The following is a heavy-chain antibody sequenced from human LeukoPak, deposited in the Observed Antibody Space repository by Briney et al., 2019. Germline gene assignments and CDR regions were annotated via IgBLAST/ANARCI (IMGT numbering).Heavy chain of an antibody. CDR1: GGSSSSYY. D-gene: IGHD5-12*01. Sequence: SENLSLNCTGSGGSSSSYYWGWLGQPDGKGWKGRGSTYTGKRTNEHHSLKSRVTISVASSRTAFSQQMSSVTAADTAVYYCARGIEAAAVEMATKIGYYFDYWGQGTLVTVAS. CDR3: ARGIEAAAVEMATKIGYYFDY. CDR2: TYTGKRT. V-gene: IGHV4-4*07. J-gene: IGHJ4*02.